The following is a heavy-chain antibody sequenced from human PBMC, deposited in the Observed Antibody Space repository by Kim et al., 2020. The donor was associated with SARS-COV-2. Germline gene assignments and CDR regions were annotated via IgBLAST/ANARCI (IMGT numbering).Heavy chain of an antibody. CDR3: VQWLPPGWFDP. J-gene: IGHJ5*02. Sequence: TNYNPSLKSRVTISVATSKNQFSLKLSSVTAADTAVYYCVQWLPPGWFDPWGQGTLVTVSS. CDR2: T. D-gene: IGHD6-19*01. V-gene: IGHV4-4*09.